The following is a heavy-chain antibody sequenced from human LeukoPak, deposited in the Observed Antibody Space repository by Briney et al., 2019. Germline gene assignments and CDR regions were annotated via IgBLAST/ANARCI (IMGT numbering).Heavy chain of an antibody. J-gene: IGHJ5*02. CDR1: GFTFDDYG. V-gene: IGHV3-20*04. CDR2: ISWNGGST. CDR3: ARVMGYGGNSGRFDP. D-gene: IGHD4-23*01. Sequence: PGGSLRLSCAASGFTFDDYGMSWVRQDPGKGLEWVSGISWNGGSTGYADSVKGRFTISRDNAKNSLYLQMNSLRAEDTALYYCARVMGYGGNSGRFDPWGQGTLVTVSS.